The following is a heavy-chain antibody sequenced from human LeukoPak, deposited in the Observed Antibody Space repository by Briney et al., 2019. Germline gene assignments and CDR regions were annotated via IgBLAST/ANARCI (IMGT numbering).Heavy chain of an antibody. CDR1: GYSISSGYY. D-gene: IGHD6-13*01. CDR2: IYHSGST. CDR3: ARHLWQQLPLFDY. J-gene: IGHJ4*02. V-gene: IGHV4-38-2*02. Sequence: PSETLSLTCTVSGYSISSGYYWGWIRQPPGKGLVWIGSIYHSGSTYYNPSLKSRVTISVDTSKNQFSLKLSSVAAADTAVYYCARHLWQQLPLFDYWGQGTLVTVSS.